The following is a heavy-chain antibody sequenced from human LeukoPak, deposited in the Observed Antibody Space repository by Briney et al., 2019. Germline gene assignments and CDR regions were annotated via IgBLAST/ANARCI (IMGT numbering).Heavy chain of an antibody. V-gene: IGHV4-4*02. J-gene: IGHJ4*02. CDR2: TFHTGYT. Sequence: SGTLSLTCTVSGDSISSNRWWSWLRQAPGKGLEWLGETFHTGYTNYNPSLKSRVSILVDKSKNQFSLRLTSVTAADTAVYYCARDRVEQWPSHFDFWGQGALVTVSS. CDR3: ARDRVEQWPSHFDF. CDR1: GDSISSNRW. D-gene: IGHD1/OR15-1a*01.